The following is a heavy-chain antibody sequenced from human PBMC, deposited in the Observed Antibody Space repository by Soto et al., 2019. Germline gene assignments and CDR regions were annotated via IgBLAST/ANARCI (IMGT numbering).Heavy chain of an antibody. CDR3: ARGGVY. J-gene: IGHJ1*01. D-gene: IGHD2-8*01. V-gene: IGHV3-48*03. Sequence: GGSLRLSCEATGFTFSSHEMNWIRQTPVKRLEWIAKISGSGSTINYADSVKGRCTISRDNVQRTLHLQMDSLRVEDTGVYYCARGGVYWGRGTLVTVSS. CDR1: GFTFSSHE. CDR2: ISGSGSTI.